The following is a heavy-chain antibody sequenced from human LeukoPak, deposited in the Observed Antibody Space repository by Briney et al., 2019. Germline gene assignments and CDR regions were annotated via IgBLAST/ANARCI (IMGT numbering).Heavy chain of an antibody. CDR3: AREISRYSSSSPRFRRAFDI. CDR1: GGSFSGYY. CDR2: INHSGST. J-gene: IGHJ3*02. Sequence: SETLSLTCAVYGGSFSGYYWSWIRQPPGKGLEWIGEINHSGSTNYNPSLKSRVTISVDTSKNQFSLKLSSVTAADTAVYYCAREISRYSSSSPRFRRAFDIWGQGTMVTVSS. D-gene: IGHD6-13*01. V-gene: IGHV4-34*01.